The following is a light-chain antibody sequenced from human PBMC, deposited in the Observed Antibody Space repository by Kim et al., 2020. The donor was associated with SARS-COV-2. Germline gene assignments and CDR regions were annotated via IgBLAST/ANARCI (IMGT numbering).Light chain of an antibody. CDR2: GAS. Sequence: EIVLTQSPTTLSVSPGERVTLSCRASQSVSTKLAWYQQKPGQAPRLLIYGASTGATGIPVRFSGSGSGTEFTLTISSLQSEDFAVYYCQQYNNWPRTFGQVTKVDIK. CDR1: QSVSTK. CDR3: QQYNNWPRT. J-gene: IGKJ1*01. V-gene: IGKV3-15*01.